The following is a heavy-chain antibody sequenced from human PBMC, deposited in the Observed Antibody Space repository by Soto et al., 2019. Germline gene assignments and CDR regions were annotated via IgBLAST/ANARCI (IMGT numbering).Heavy chain of an antibody. J-gene: IGHJ6*02. Sequence: SSETLSLTCAVYGGSFSGYYWSWIRQPPGKGLEWIGEINHSGSTNYNPSLKSRVTISVDTSKNQFSLKLSSVTAADTAVYYCARGRGGYYGSGSYGRGYYYGMDVWGQGTTVTVSS. CDR2: INHSGST. D-gene: IGHD3-10*01. CDR3: ARGRGGYYGSGSYGRGYYYGMDV. CDR1: GGSFSGYY. V-gene: IGHV4-34*01.